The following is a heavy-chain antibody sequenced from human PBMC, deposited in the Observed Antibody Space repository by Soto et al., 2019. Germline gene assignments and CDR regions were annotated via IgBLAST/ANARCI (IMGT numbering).Heavy chain of an antibody. CDR2: MKPSDDST. V-gene: IGHV1-46*02. J-gene: IGHJ4*02. CDR3: ARGLAPDVVTAQDS. Sequence: QVHLVQSGAEVKKPGASVKLSCKASGYNFNKYYVDWVRQAPGQGCEWMGIMKPSDDSTTYAQKFQGRATMTRDTSTSTAYLELSSLRADDTAVYFCARGLAPDVVTAQDSWGQGTLVTVSS. CDR1: GYNFNKYY. D-gene: IGHD2-21*02.